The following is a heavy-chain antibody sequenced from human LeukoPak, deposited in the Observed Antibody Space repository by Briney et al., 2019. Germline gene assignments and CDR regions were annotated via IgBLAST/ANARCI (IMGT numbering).Heavy chain of an antibody. CDR2: IHYSGST. V-gene: IGHV4-59*12. CDR3: ARDRVTMVRGAWYFDL. Sequence: SETLSLTCTVSGGSISNSYWSWIRQPPGKGLEWIGFIHYSGSTNYNPSLKSRVAISVDTSKNQFSLRVTSVTAADTAVYYCARDRVTMVRGAWYFDLWGRGTLVTVSS. J-gene: IGHJ2*01. CDR1: GGSISNSY. D-gene: IGHD3-10*01.